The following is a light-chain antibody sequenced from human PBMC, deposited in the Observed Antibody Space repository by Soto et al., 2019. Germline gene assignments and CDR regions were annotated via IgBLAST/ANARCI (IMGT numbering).Light chain of an antibody. V-gene: IGKV3-20*01. CDR3: QQYGSSPPYT. Sequence: EIVLTQSPGTLSLSPGERATLSCRASQSVSSSYLAWYQQKPGQAPRLLIYGASSRATGIPDRFSGSGSGPDFTLTISRLEPEGFAVYYCQQYGSSPPYTFGQGTKLEIK. J-gene: IGKJ2*01. CDR2: GAS. CDR1: QSVSSSY.